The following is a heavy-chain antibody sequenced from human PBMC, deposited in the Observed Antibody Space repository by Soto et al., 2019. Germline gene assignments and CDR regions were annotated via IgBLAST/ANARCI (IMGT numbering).Heavy chain of an antibody. Sequence: PGGSLRLSCVASGFTFSDYSISWIRQAPGKGLEWLAFIDSRGRTLSYADSVRGRFTISRDNAENSVYLQMDSLRADDTAVYYCQRQAAPKYIDSWGQGNSVTVSS. V-gene: IGHV3-11*01. CDR2: IDSRGRTL. J-gene: IGHJ4*02. CDR3: QRQAAPKYIDS. CDR1: GFTFSDYS.